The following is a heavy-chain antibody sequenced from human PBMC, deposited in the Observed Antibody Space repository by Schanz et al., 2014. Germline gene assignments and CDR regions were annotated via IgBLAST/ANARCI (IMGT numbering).Heavy chain of an antibody. J-gene: IGHJ5*02. V-gene: IGHV3-23*04. CDR3: ARAGYDADNWFDP. Sequence: EVQLVESGGGLVQPGGSLRLSCAASGFSFSDYYMSWIRQAPGKGLEWVSAISGSGGSTYYADSVKGRFTISRDNSKNTLYLQMNSLRAEDTAVYYCARAGYDADNWFDPWGQGTLVTVSS. CDR1: GFSFSDYY. CDR2: ISGSGGST. D-gene: IGHD2-2*01.